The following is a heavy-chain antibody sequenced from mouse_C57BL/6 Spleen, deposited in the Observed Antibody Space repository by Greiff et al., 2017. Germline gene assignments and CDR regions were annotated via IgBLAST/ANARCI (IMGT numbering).Heavy chain of an antibody. CDR1: GYTFTSYW. J-gene: IGHJ1*03. D-gene: IGHD6-5*01. Sequence: QVQLQQPGAELVRPGSSVKLSCKASGYTFTSYWMDWVKQRPGQGLEWIGNIYPSDSATHYNQKFKDKATLTVDKSSSTAYMQLSSLASEDSAVYYCAKSYCDWYFDVWGTGTTVTVSS. V-gene: IGHV1-61*01. CDR2: IYPSDSAT. CDR3: AKSYCDWYFDV.